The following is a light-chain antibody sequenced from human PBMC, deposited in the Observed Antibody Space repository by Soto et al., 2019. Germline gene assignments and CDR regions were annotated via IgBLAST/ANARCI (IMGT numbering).Light chain of an antibody. V-gene: IGLV2-14*01. CDR2: DVT. CDR3: SSYTSGSTVL. J-gene: IGLJ3*02. Sequence: QSALTQPASVSGSPGQSITISCTGTSSDIGTSNYVSWYQQYPGKAPRLMIYDVTSRPSGVSNRFSGSKSGNAASLTISGLQAEADTDYYCSSYTSGSTVLFGGGTKLTVL. CDR1: SSDIGTSNY.